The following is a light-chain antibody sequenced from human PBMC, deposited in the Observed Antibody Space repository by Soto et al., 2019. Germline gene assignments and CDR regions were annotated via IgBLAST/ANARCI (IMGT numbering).Light chain of an antibody. CDR2: GTS. Sequence: EIVLTQSPGTLSLSPGERATLSCRASQYVSTTFFAWYQQKPGQAPRLLIYGTSNRATGIPDRLSGSGSGTDFTLTISRPEPEDFAVYYCQQYGSSPLTFGGGTKVDIK. V-gene: IGKV3-20*01. CDR3: QQYGSSPLT. J-gene: IGKJ4*01. CDR1: QYVSTTF.